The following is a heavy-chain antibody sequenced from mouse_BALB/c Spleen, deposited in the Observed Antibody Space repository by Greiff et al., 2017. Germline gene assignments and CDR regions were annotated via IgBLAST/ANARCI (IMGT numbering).Heavy chain of an antibody. D-gene: IGHD3-1*01. CDR2: INPSNGRT. Sequence: VQLQQSGPELVKPGASVKMSCKASGYTFTSYWMHWVKQRPGQGLEWIGEINPSNGRTNYNEKFKSKATLTVDKSSSTAYMQLSSLTSEDSAVYYCARGLEAMDDWGQGTSVTVSA. J-gene: IGHJ4*01. CDR1: GYTFTSYW. V-gene: IGHV1S81*02. CDR3: ARGLEAMDD.